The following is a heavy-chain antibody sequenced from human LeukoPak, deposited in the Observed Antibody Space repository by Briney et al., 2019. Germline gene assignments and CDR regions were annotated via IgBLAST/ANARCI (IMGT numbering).Heavy chain of an antibody. CDR1: GGSISSNSYY. J-gene: IGHJ4*02. V-gene: IGHV4-39*01. D-gene: IGHD5-24*01. CDR3: VRPVEMATIHPGFDY. CDR2: TFYTGST. Sequence: SETLSLTCTVSGGSISSNSYYWGWIRQPPGKGLEWIASTFYTGSTYHNPSLKSRVTMSVDTSKNQFSLKLRSVTAADTAVYYCVRPVEMATIHPGFDYWGQGTLVSVSS.